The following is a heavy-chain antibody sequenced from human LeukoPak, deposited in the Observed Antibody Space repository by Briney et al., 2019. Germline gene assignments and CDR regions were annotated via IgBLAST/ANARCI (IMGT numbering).Heavy chain of an antibody. CDR3: AKDKGWELEGAFDI. CDR2: ISWNSGSI. V-gene: IGHV3-9*01. Sequence: PGGSLRLSCAASGFTFDDYAMHWVRQAPGKGLEWVSGISWNSGSIGYADSVKGRFTISRDNAKNSLYLQMNSLRAEDTALYYCAKDKGWELEGAFDIWGQGTMVTVSS. CDR1: GFTFDDYA. D-gene: IGHD1-26*01. J-gene: IGHJ3*02.